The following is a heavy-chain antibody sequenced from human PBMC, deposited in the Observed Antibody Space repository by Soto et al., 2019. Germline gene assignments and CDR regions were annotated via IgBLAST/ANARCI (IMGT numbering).Heavy chain of an antibody. CDR2: ISYDGSNK. J-gene: IGHJ3*02. CDR3: ARSTYDSSGSHDAFDI. CDR1: GFTFSSYA. Sequence: LRLSCAASGFTFSSYAMHWVRQAPGKGLEWVAVISYDGSNKYYADSVKGRFTISRDNSKNTLYLQMNSLRAEDTAVYYCARSTYDSSGSHDAFDIWGQGTMVTVSS. V-gene: IGHV3-30-3*01. D-gene: IGHD3-22*01.